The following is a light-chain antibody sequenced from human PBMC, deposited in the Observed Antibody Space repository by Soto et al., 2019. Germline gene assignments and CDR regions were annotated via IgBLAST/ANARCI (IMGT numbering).Light chain of an antibody. J-gene: IGKJ3*01. V-gene: IGKV1-39*01. Sequence: IQMTQSPSSLSASVGDRVTITCQASRDIDNYLNWYRHKPGEAPRLLIYTASTLHGGVPSRFSGSGSGTEFTLTISSLQPEDFATYYCQESYSSPFTIGPGTRVDVK. CDR3: QESYSSPFT. CDR2: TAS. CDR1: RDIDNY.